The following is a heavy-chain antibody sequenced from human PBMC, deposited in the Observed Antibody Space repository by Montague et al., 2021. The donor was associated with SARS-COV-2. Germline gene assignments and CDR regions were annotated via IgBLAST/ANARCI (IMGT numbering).Heavy chain of an antibody. CDR3: ARGMGLGVTKTFDC. J-gene: IGHJ4*02. CDR1: SGSIISSGYY. D-gene: IGHD3-10*01. Sequence: SETLSLTCSVSSGSIISSGYYWGWIRQPPGKELEWIGYIHHSGTTYYNPSLQGRVTISVDTTKNHLSLRLSSVTAADTAVYFCARGMGLGVTKTFDCWGQGTLVTVSS. V-gene: IGHV4-39*02. CDR2: IHHSGTT.